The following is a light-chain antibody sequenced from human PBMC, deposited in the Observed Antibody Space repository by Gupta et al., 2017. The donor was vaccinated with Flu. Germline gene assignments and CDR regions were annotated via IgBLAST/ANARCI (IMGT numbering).Light chain of an antibody. Sequence: DIVLTQSPGTLSLSPGERATLSCRASQSVSSGYLAWYQQKPGQAPRLLIYGASTRATGIPDRFSGSGSGTDXTLTISXLQPEDLAVYYCQQYGSSPPYSFGXGTKLEIK. CDR3: QQYGSSPPYS. J-gene: IGKJ2*03. CDR2: GAS. V-gene: IGKV3-20*01. CDR1: QSVSSGY.